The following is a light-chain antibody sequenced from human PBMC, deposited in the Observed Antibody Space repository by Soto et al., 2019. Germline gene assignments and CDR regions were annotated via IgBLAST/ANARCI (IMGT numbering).Light chain of an antibody. CDR3: KQSHSTPWT. V-gene: IGKV1-39*01. CDR2: AAS. J-gene: IGKJ1*01. CDR1: QSISGY. Sequence: DIQMTQSPSSLSAPVGDRVTITCRASQSISGYLNWYQQKPGKAPKVLIYAASSLQSGVPSRFSGSRSGTDFTLTISSLQPEDFASYYCKQSHSTPWTFGQGTKVEIK.